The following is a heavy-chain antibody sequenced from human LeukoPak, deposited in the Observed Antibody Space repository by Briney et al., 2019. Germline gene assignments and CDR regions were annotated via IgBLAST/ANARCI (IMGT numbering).Heavy chain of an antibody. CDR3: ARRYEVVAAHYYYYMDV. Sequence: GGSLRLSCAASGFTLSSYWMHWVRQAPGKGLVWVSRINSDGSSTSYADSVKGRFTISRDNAKNTLYLQMNSLRAEDTAVYYCARRYEVVAAHYYYYMDVWGKGTTVTVSS. V-gene: IGHV3-74*01. CDR2: INSDGSST. J-gene: IGHJ6*03. D-gene: IGHD2-15*01. CDR1: GFTLSSYW.